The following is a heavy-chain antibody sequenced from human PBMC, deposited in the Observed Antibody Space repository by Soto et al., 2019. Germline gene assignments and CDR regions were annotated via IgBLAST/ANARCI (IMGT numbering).Heavy chain of an antibody. D-gene: IGHD2-15*01. V-gene: IGHV3-23*01. Sequence: EVQLLESGGGLVQPGGSLRLSCVASGFTFSGYAMSWVRQAPWKGLEWVSHISNTGGNTYYADSVKGRFTISRDNSKNTLYLQLNSLSAEDTAVYFCAKDDNGGITRWSRFDPWGQGTLVTVSS. CDR2: ISNTGGNT. J-gene: IGHJ5*02. CDR3: AKDDNGGITRWSRFDP. CDR1: GFTFSGYA.